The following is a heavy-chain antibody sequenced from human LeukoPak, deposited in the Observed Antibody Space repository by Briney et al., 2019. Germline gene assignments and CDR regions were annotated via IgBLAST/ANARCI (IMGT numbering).Heavy chain of an antibody. J-gene: IGHJ6*03. Sequence: SQTLSLTCAISGDSVSSNSAAWNWIRQSPSRGLEWLGRTYYRSKWYNDYAVSVKSRITINPDTSKNQFSLQLNSVTPEDTAVYYCARDRPLGYYYYYYYMDVWGKGTTVTVSS. D-gene: IGHD3-16*01. CDR3: ARDRPLGYYYYYYYMDV. V-gene: IGHV6-1*01. CDR1: GDSVSSNSAA. CDR2: TYYRSKWYN.